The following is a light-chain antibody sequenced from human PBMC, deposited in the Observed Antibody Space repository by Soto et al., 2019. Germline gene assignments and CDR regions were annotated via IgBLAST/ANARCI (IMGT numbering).Light chain of an antibody. J-gene: IGKJ1*01. V-gene: IGKV3-11*01. CDR2: DAS. Sequence: EIVLTQSPATLSLSPGERVTLSCRASQSVSSYLAWYQQKPGQAPRLLIYDASNRATGIPARFSGSGSGTDFTLTISSLEPEDFAVSYCQQRSNWQGTFGQGTKVEIK. CDR3: QQRSNWQGT. CDR1: QSVSSY.